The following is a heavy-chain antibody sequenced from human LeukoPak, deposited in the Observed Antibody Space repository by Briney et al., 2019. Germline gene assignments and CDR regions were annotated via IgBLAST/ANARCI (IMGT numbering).Heavy chain of an antibody. D-gene: IGHD3-3*01. V-gene: IGHV4-38-2*02. J-gene: IGHJ4*02. CDR2: IYHSGST. Sequence: PSETLSLTCTVSGYSISSGYYWGWIRQPPGKGLEWIGGIYHSGSTYYNPSLKSRVTISVDTSKNQFSLKLSSVTAADTAVYYCARDSMDFWSGYYPFDYWGQGTLVTVSS. CDR3: ARDSMDFWSGYYPFDY. CDR1: GYSISSGYY.